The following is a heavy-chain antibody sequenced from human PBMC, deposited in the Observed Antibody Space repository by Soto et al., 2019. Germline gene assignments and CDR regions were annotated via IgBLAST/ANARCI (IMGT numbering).Heavy chain of an antibody. D-gene: IGHD3-9*01. J-gene: IGHJ4*02. CDR2: IYYSGNT. Sequence: SETLSLTCTVSGGSVSSGDYYWSWIRQPPGKGLEWIGNIYYSGNTYYNPSLKSRVTISVDTSKNQFSLKLSSVTAADTAVYYCARGFDYYDILTGPDTGGFDYWGQGTLVTVSS. CDR1: GGSVSSGDYY. V-gene: IGHV4-61*08. CDR3: ARGFDYYDILTGPDTGGFDY.